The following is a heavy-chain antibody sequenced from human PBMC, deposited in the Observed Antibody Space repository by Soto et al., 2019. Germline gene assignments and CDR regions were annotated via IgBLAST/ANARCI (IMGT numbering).Heavy chain of an antibody. J-gene: IGHJ6*02. CDR2: INPNSGGT. D-gene: IGHD4-4*01. V-gene: IGHV1-2*04. CDR1: GYTFTGYY. Sequence: ASVKVSCKASGYTFTGYYMHWVRQAPGQGLEWMGWINPNSGGTNYAQKFQGWVTMTRDTSISTAYMELSRLRSDDTAVYYCGRDLGFTTDPYGMDVWGQGTTVTVSS. CDR3: GRDLGFTTDPYGMDV.